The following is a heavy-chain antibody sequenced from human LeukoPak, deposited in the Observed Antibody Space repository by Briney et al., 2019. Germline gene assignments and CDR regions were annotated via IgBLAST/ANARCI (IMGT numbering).Heavy chain of an antibody. D-gene: IGHD4-17*01. J-gene: IGHJ4*02. CDR3: ARHGGAFDY. CDR1: GYSFTNSW. Sequence: KPGESLKISCKGSGYSFTNSWIGWVRQMPGKGLEWMGIVFPADSDTRYSPSFQGQVTFSADKSISTAYLQWSSLKASDSAMYYCARHGGAFDYWGQGTLVTVSS. V-gene: IGHV5-51*01. CDR2: VFPADSDT.